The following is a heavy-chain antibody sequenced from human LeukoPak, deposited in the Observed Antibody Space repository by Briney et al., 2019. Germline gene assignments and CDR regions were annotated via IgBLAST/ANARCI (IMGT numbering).Heavy chain of an antibody. CDR3: AKDLSRAVAADWFDP. Sequence: PGGSLRLSCAASGFTFSNYDMSWVRQAPGKGLESVSSISDSGGSTYYADSVKGRFTISRDNSKNTLYLQMTNLKDAGTAVYYCAKDLSRAVAADWFDPWDQGSLVTVSS. CDR2: ISDSGGST. CDR1: GFTFSNYD. D-gene: IGHD6-19*01. J-gene: IGHJ5*02. V-gene: IGHV3-23*01.